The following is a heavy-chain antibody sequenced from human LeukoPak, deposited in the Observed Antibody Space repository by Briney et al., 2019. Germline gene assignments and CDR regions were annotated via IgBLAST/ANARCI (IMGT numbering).Heavy chain of an antibody. CDR2: IYSTGTT. Sequence: PSETLSLTCTVSGVSLSSHYWSWVRQPPGKGLELIGHIYSTGTTYYSPSLNSRVTISLDTSRNQFSLKLTSVTAADTAVYYCARFSSDCSTASCYLTYWGQGTLVTVSS. CDR3: ARFSSDCSTASCYLTY. V-gene: IGHV4-59*11. CDR1: GVSLSSHY. D-gene: IGHD2-2*01. J-gene: IGHJ4*02.